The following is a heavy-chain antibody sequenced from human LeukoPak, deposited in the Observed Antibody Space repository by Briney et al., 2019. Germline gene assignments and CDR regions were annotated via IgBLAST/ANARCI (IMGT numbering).Heavy chain of an antibody. J-gene: IGHJ4*02. CDR2: IYYSGST. CDR1: GGSISSYY. D-gene: IGHD1-26*01. Sequence: SETLSLTCTVSGGSISSYYWSWVRQPPGKGLEWIGYIYYSGSTNYNPSLKSRVTISVDTSKNQFSLKLSSVTAADTAVYYCARAAYSGSYHSDYWGQGTLVTVSS. V-gene: IGHV4-59*01. CDR3: ARAAYSGSYHSDY.